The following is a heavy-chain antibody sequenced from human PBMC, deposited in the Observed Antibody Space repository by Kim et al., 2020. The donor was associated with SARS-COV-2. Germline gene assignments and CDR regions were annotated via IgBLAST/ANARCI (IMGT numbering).Heavy chain of an antibody. J-gene: IGHJ5*02. CDR3: ARDRGRSWFDP. Sequence: SETLSLTCTVSGGSISSSSYYWGWIRQPPGKGLEWIGSIYYSGSTYYNPSLKSRVTISVDTSKNQFSLKLSSVTAADTAVYYCARDRGRSWFDPWGQGT. CDR2: IYYSGST. D-gene: IGHD3-10*01. V-gene: IGHV4-39*07. CDR1: GGSISSSSYY.